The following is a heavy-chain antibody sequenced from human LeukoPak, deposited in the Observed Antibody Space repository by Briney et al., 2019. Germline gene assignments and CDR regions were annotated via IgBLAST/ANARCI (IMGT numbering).Heavy chain of an antibody. CDR1: GFTFSSYT. V-gene: IGHV3-23*01. J-gene: IGHJ5*02. CDR3: ANLEITMIRGP. CDR2: SGRDGAT. Sequence: PGGSLRLSCAASGFTFSSYTMSWVRQAPGKGLEWVSGSGRDGATYYVDSVKGRFTISRDNSKNTLYLQMNSLGADDTAVYYSANLEITMIRGPWGQGTLVTVFS. D-gene: IGHD3-10*01.